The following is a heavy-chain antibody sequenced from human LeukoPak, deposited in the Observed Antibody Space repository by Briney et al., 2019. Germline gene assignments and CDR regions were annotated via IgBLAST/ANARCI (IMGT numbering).Heavy chain of an antibody. CDR2: INPNSGGT. CDR1: GYTFTGYY. Sequence: ASVKVSCKASGYTFTGYYMHWVRQAPGQGLEWMGWINPNSGGTNYAQKFQGRVTMTRDTSISTAYMELSRLRSDDTAVYYCASGARYCTNGVCYQDYYYMDVWGKGTTVTVSS. J-gene: IGHJ6*03. D-gene: IGHD2-8*01. CDR3: ASGARYCTNGVCYQDYYYMDV. V-gene: IGHV1-2*02.